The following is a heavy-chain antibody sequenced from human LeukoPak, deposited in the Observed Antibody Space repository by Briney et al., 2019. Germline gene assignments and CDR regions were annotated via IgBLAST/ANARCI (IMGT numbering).Heavy chain of an antibody. J-gene: IGHJ4*02. CDR3: ASLTTVTQGYFDS. CDR2: IYYSGST. D-gene: IGHD4-17*01. V-gene: IGHV4-59*08. CDR1: GGSITSYY. Sequence: SETLSLTCTVSGGSITSYYWSWIRQPPGKGLEWIGYIYYSGSTNYNPSLKRRLTISVDASKNHFSLKLSSVTATDTAVYYCASLTTVTQGYFDSWGQGTLVTVSS.